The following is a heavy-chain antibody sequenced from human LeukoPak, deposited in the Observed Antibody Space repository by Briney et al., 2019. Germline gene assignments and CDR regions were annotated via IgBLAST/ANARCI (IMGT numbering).Heavy chain of an antibody. CDR3: ARDRSADRGFDY. Sequence: SETLSLTCTVSGDSISNYHWSWIRQSPGKRLEWIGYIHYSGTTNYNPSLRSRVTISVDMSRNQFSLKLNSVTAADTAVYYCARDRSADRGFDYWGQGTLVNASS. V-gene: IGHV4-59*01. J-gene: IGHJ4*02. CDR1: GDSISNYH. CDR2: IHYSGTT.